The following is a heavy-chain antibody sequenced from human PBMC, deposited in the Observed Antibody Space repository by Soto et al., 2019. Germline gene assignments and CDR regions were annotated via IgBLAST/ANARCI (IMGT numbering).Heavy chain of an antibody. V-gene: IGHV1-69*01. CDR2: IIPIFGTA. CDR3: AREGSPPCSGGSCYRRYFDY. D-gene: IGHD2-15*01. CDR1: GGTFSSYV. J-gene: IGHJ4*02. Sequence: QVQLVQSGAEVKKPGSSVKVSCKASGGTFSSYVISWVRQAPGQGLEWMGGIIPIFGTANYAQKFQGRVTITADESTSTAYMELSSLRSEDTAVYYCAREGSPPCSGGSCYRRYFDYWGQGTLVTVSS.